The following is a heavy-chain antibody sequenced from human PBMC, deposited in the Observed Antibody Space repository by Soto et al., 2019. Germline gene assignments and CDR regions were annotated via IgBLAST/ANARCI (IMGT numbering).Heavy chain of an antibody. CDR3: ARGFPSIVATITFHYYYGMDV. CDR2: INHSGST. V-gene: IGHV4-34*01. CDR1: GGSFSGYY. J-gene: IGHJ6*02. D-gene: IGHD5-12*01. Sequence: SETLSLTCAVYGGSFSGYYWSWIRQPPGKGLEWIGEINHSGSTNYNPSLKSRVTISVDTSKNQFSLKLSSVTAADTAVYYCARGFPSIVATITFHYYYGMDVWGQGTTVTVSS.